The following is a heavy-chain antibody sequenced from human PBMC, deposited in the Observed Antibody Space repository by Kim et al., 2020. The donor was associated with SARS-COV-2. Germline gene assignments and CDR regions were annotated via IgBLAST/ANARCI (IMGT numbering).Heavy chain of an antibody. J-gene: IGHJ6*02. CDR1: GFRFSSTW. V-gene: IGHV3-7*01. Sequence: GGSLRLSCAASGFRFSSTWMSWVRQAPGKGLEWVANIKQDGSEKYYVDSVKGRFTISRDNAENSLFLQMNSLRAEDTAVYYCARAWGIDVWGQGTMVTVS. D-gene: IGHD3-16*01. CDR3: ARAWGIDV. CDR2: IKQDGSEK.